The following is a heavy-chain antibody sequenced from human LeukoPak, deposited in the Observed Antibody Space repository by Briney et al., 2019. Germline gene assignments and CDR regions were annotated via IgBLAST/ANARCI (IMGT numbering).Heavy chain of an antibody. Sequence: ASVKVSCKTSGYTFSGYYLHWVRQAPGQGLEWMGWINPNSGGTNYAQMFQGRVTMTRDMSTSTAYMELSRLRSDDTAVYYCAKGDTMVRGTPTYWGQGTLVTVSS. CDR3: AKGDTMVRGTPTY. CDR1: GYTFSGYY. CDR2: INPNSGGT. D-gene: IGHD3-10*01. V-gene: IGHV1-2*02. J-gene: IGHJ4*02.